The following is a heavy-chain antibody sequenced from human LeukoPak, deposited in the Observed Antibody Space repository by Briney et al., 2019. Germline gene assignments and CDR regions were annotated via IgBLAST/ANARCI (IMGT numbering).Heavy chain of an antibody. V-gene: IGHV1-46*01. J-gene: IGHJ4*02. Sequence: ASVKVSCKASGYTFTSYYIHWVRQAPGQGLEWMGIIKPSVGSTSNAQKFQGRVTMTRDMSTSTVYLELSSLRSEDTAVYFCARGSYYFDYWGQGTLVTVSS. CDR2: IKPSVGST. CDR3: ARGSYYFDY. CDR1: GYTFTSYY.